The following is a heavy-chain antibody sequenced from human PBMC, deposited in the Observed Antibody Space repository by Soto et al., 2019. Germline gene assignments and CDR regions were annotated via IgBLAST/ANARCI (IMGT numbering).Heavy chain of an antibody. D-gene: IGHD2-2*01. Sequence: QVQLVQSGAEVKKPGSSVKVSCKASGATFGSNAITWVRKAPGQGLEWMGGIIPITATANYAQKFQGRVTITADESTSTASMQLSSLRSEDTAVYYCARSQGSSTSLEIYYYYYYGMDVWGQGTTVTVSS. J-gene: IGHJ6*02. CDR3: ARSQGSSTSLEIYYYYYYGMDV. CDR2: IIPITATA. V-gene: IGHV1-69*01. CDR1: GATFGSNA.